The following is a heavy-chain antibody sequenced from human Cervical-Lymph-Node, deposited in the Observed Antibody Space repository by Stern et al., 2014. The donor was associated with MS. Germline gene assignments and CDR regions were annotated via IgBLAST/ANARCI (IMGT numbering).Heavy chain of an antibody. CDR1: GYTFTSYY. J-gene: IGHJ6*02. V-gene: IGHV1-46*01. Sequence: MQLVESGAEVKKPGASVKVSCKASGYTFTSYYMHWVRQAPGHGLEWMGIINPSDGSTSYAQKFQGRVTLTRDTSTSTVYMELSNLRSEDTAVYYWAREVAGHRLGMMDVWGPGTTVTVSS. CDR3: AREVAGHRLGMMDV. D-gene: IGHD6-19*01. CDR2: INPSDGST.